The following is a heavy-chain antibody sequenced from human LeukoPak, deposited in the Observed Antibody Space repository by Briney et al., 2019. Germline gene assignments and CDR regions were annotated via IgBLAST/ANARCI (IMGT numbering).Heavy chain of an antibody. CDR3: ARDYGLEQWLVREAAFDI. CDR2: IKQDGSEK. J-gene: IGHJ3*02. D-gene: IGHD6-19*01. Sequence: QAGGSLRLSCAASGFTFSSYWMNWARQAPGKGLEWVANIKQDGSEKYYVDSVKGRFTISRDNAKNSLYLQMNSLRAEDTAVYYCARDYGLEQWLVREAAFDIWGQGTMVTVSS. V-gene: IGHV3-7*01. CDR1: GFTFSSYW.